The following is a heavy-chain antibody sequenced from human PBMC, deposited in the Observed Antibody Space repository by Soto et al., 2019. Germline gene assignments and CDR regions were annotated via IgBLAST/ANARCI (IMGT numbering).Heavy chain of an antibody. V-gene: IGHV5-51*01. Sequence: PGESLKISCKGSGYSFTSYWIGWVRQMPGKGLEWMGIIYPGDSDTRYSPSFQGQVTISADKSISTAYLQWSSLKASDTAMYYCARNYVWGSSPPPHFDYWGQGTLVTVSS. D-gene: IGHD3-16*01. CDR3: ARNYVWGSSPPPHFDY. J-gene: IGHJ4*02. CDR2: IYPGDSDT. CDR1: GYSFTSYW.